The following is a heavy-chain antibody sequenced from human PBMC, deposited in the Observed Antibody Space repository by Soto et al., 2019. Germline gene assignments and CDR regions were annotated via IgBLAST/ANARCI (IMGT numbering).Heavy chain of an antibody. V-gene: IGHV1-2*04. CDR1: GYSFTDYH. J-gene: IGHJ6*02. Sequence: SVKVCFRASGYSFTDYHIHWVRQAPGQGLEWLGRINPKSGGTSTAQKFQGWVTMTTDTSISTASMELTRLTSDDTAIYYCARGDSTDCSNGVCSFFYNHDMDVWGQGTTVTVSS. CDR2: INPKSGGT. D-gene: IGHD2-8*01. CDR3: ARGDSTDCSNGVCSFFYNHDMDV.